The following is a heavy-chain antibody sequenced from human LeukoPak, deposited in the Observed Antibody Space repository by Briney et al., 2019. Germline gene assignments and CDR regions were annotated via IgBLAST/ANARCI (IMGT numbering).Heavy chain of an antibody. J-gene: IGHJ3*02. V-gene: IGHV3-7*01. D-gene: IGHD5-18*01. CDR3: ARERIQLWSSELAFDI. CDR2: IKQDGSEK. Sequence: PGGSLRLSCAASGFTFSSYSMDWVRQAPGKGLEWVANIKQDGSEKYYVDSVKGRFTISRDNAKNSLYLQMNSLRAEDTAVYYCARERIQLWSSELAFDIWGQGTMVTVSS. CDR1: GFTFSSYS.